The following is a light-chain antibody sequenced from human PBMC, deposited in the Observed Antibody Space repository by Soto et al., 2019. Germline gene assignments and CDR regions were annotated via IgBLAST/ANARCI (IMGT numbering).Light chain of an antibody. CDR2: AAS. CDR1: QGIRSW. Sequence: DLQMTQSPSPVSASVGDRVTITCRASQGIRSWLAWYQQKPGTAPKLLIYAASTLQSGVPSRFSGSGSGTDFSLTISSLQPDDFATYYCQQANSFPITFGQGTRLEIK. CDR3: QQANSFPIT. V-gene: IGKV1-12*01. J-gene: IGKJ5*01.